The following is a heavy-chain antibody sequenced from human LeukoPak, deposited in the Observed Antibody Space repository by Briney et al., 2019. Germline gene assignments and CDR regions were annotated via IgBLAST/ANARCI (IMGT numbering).Heavy chain of an antibody. CDR2: ISAYNGNT. J-gene: IGHJ4*02. D-gene: IGHD6-13*01. V-gene: IGHV1-18*01. CDR1: GYTFTSYG. Sequence: ASVKVSCKASGYTFTSYGISWVRQAPGQGLEWMGWISAYNGNTNYAQKLQGRVTITTDTSTSTAYMELRSLRSDDTAVYYCARDFYSSSSRYFDYWGQGTLVTVSS. CDR3: ARDFYSSSSRYFDY.